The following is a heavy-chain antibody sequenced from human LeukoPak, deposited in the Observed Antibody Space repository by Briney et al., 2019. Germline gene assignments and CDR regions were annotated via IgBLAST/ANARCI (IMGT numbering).Heavy chain of an antibody. CDR2: IIPILGIA. Sequence: GSSVKVSCKASGGTFSSYAISWVRQAPGQGLEWMGRIIPILGIANYAQKFQGRVAITADKSTSTAYMELSSLRSEDTAVYYCARLLYGGSTEANKNDYWGQGTLVTVSS. CDR3: ARLLYGGSTEANKNDY. V-gene: IGHV1-69*04. D-gene: IGHD4-17*01. J-gene: IGHJ4*02. CDR1: GGTFSSYA.